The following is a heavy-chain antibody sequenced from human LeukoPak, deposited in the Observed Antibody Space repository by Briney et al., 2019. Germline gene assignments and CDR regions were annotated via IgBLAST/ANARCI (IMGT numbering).Heavy chain of an antibody. V-gene: IGHV4-59*01. CDR2: IYYSGST. CDR1: GGSISSYY. J-gene: IGHJ4*02. Sequence: SETLSLTCTVSGGSISSYYWSWIRQPPGKGLEWIGYIYYSGSTNYNPSPKSRVTISVDTSKNQFSLKLSSVTAADTAVYYCARDSGELGIEYWGQGTLVTVSS. CDR3: ARDSGELGIEY. D-gene: IGHD7-27*01.